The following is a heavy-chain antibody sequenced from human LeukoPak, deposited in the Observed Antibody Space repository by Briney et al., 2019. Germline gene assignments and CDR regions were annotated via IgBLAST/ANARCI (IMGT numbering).Heavy chain of an antibody. CDR2: ISGSGGST. D-gene: IGHD3-22*01. CDR3: AKVRVDYDSSGCDY. V-gene: IGHV3-23*01. CDR1: GFTFSSCA. J-gene: IGHJ4*02. Sequence: GGSLRLSCAASGFTFSSCAMSWVRQAPGKGLEWVSAISGSGGSTYYADSVKGRFTISRDNSKNTLYLQMNSLRAADTAVYYCAKVRVDYDSSGCDYWGQGTLVTVSS.